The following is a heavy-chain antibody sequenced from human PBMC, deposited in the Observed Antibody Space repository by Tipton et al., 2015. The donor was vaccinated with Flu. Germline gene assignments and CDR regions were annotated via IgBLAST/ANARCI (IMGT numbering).Heavy chain of an antibody. CDR3: ARHPSSLGAFDI. CDR1: GYSISSGYY. Sequence: TLSLTCAVSGYSISSGYYWGWIRQPPGKGLEWIGSIYHSGSTYYSPSLKSRVTISVDTSKNQFSLKLSSVTAADTAVYYCARHPSSLGAFDIWGQGTMVTVSS. V-gene: IGHV4-38-2*01. D-gene: IGHD7-27*01. CDR2: IYHSGST. J-gene: IGHJ3*02.